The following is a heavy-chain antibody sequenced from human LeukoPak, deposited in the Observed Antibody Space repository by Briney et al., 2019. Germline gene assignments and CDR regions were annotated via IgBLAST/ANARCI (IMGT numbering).Heavy chain of an antibody. CDR3: ARGDDFWSGYWPRPFDY. Sequence: SETLSLTCTVSGGSISSYYWSWIRQPAGKGLEWIGRIYTSGSTNYNPSLKSRVTMSVDTSKNQFSPKLSSVTAADTAVYYCARGDDFWSGYWPRPFDYWGQGTLVTVSS. D-gene: IGHD3-3*01. CDR2: IYTSGST. J-gene: IGHJ4*02. CDR1: GGSISSYY. V-gene: IGHV4-4*07.